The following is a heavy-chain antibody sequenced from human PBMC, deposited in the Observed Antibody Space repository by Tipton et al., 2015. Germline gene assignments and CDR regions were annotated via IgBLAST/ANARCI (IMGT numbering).Heavy chain of an antibody. J-gene: IGHJ4*02. D-gene: IGHD3-9*01. CDR1: GGSLSSGSYY. Sequence: TLSLTCTVSGGSLSSGSYYWSWIRQPPGKGLEWIGYISFSDTTHYNPSLKSRITISLNTSKNQFSLKLTSVTAADTAVYYCACQDYDSLTRDYQTVDYWGQGTLVTVSS. V-gene: IGHV4-61*01. CDR2: ISFSDTT. CDR3: ACQDYDSLTRDYQTVDY.